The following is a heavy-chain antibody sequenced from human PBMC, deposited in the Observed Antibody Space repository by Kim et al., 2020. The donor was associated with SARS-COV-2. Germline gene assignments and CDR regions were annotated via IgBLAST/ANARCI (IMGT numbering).Heavy chain of an antibody. V-gene: IGHV4-59*01. D-gene: IGHD1-1*01. J-gene: IGHJ6*02. CDR3: ARGGTAVGSYYYYGMDV. CDR1: GGSISSYY. Sequence: SETLSLTCTVSGGSISSYYWSWIRQPPGKGLEWIGYIYYSGSTNYNPSLKSRVTISVDTSKNQFSLKLSSVTAADTAVYYCARGGTAVGSYYYYGMDVWGQGTTVTVSS. CDR2: IYYSGST.